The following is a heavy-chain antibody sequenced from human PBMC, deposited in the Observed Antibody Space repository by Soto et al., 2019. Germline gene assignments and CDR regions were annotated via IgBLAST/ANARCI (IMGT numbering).Heavy chain of an antibody. CDR3: AASYGSGYRAFDY. CDR2: VNPIVSMS. V-gene: IGHV1-24*01. J-gene: IGHJ4*02. D-gene: IGHD3-10*01. Sequence: ASVKVSCKVSGYTLTELSMHWVRQAPGLGLEWMGRVNPIVSMSNYAQKFQGRVTITADKSANTAYMQLSSLRSEDTAIYYCAASYGSGYRAFDYWGQGALVTVS. CDR1: GYTLTELS.